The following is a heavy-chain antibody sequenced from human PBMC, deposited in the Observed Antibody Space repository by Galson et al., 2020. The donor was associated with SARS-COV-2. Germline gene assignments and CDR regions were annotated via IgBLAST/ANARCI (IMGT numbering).Heavy chain of an antibody. J-gene: IGHJ4*02. CDR3: ARDRSDSYGPLAFDY. D-gene: IGHD5-18*01. CDR2: ISYDGSNK. Sequence: ISYDGSNKYYADSVKGRFTISRDNSKNTLYLQMNSLRAEDTAVYYCARDRSDSYGPLAFDYWGQGTLVTVSS. V-gene: IGHV3-30*01.